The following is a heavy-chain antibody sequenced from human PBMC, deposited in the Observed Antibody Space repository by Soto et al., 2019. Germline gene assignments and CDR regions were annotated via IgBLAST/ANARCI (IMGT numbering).Heavy chain of an antibody. CDR3: ASAFGGWPPDS. D-gene: IGHD6-19*01. Sequence: SQTLSLTCAIFGDSVSSKSVAWNWIRQSPSRGLEWLGRTYYRSKWYDDYAVSVKSRITINPDTSKNQFSLQLNSVTPEDTAVYYCASAFGGWPPDSWGQGTLVTVSS. CDR2: TYYRSKWYD. J-gene: IGHJ4*02. V-gene: IGHV6-1*01. CDR1: GDSVSSKSVA.